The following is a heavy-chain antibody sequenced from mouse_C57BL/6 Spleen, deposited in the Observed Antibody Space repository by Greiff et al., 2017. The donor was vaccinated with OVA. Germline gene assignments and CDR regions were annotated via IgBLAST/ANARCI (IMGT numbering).Heavy chain of an antibody. CDR3: ARWLLRYYAMDY. D-gene: IGHD2-3*01. CDR1: GYTFTSYW. V-gene: IGHV1-50*01. Sequence: QVQLQQPGAELVKPGASVKLSCKASGYTFTSYWMQWVKQRPGQGLEWIGEIDPSDSYTNYNQKFKGKATLTVDTSSSTAYMQLSSLTSEDSAVYYCARWLLRYYAMDYWGQGTSVTVSS. CDR2: IDPSDSYT. J-gene: IGHJ4*01.